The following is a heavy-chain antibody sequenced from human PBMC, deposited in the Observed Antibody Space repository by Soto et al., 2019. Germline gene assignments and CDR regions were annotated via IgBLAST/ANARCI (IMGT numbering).Heavy chain of an antibody. Sequence: ASVKVSCKASGGTFSSYAISWVRQAPGQGLEWMGGIIPIFGTANYTQKFQGRVTITADESTSTAYMELSSLRSEDTAVYYCARVLRGYDNYYGMDVWGQGTTVTVSS. D-gene: IGHD5-12*01. V-gene: IGHV1-69*13. CDR2: IIPIFGTA. CDR1: GGTFSSYA. CDR3: ARVLRGYDNYYGMDV. J-gene: IGHJ6*02.